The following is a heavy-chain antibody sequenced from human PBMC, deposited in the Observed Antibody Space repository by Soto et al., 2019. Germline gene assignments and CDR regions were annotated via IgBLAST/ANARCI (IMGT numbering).Heavy chain of an antibody. CDR1: GFTFSSYW. J-gene: IGHJ4*02. CDR2: IKQDGSEK. CDR3: ARDLWEHGDSNFDY. D-gene: IGHD4-17*01. Sequence: GGSLRLSCAASGFTFSSYWMSWVRQAPGMGLEWVANIKQDGSEKYYVDSVKGRFTISGDNAKNSLYLQMNSLRAEDTAVYYCARDLWEHGDSNFDYWGQGTLVTVSS. V-gene: IGHV3-7*01.